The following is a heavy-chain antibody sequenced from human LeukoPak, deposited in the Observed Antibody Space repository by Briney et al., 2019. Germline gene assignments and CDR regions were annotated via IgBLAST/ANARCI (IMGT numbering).Heavy chain of an antibody. D-gene: IGHD6-6*01. Sequence: GGSLRLSCAASGFTFSSYAMHWVRQAPGKGLEWVAVISYDGSNKYYADSVKGRFTISRDNSKNTLYLQMNSLRAEDTAVYYCARPSISSSGAFDIWGQGTMVTVSS. CDR2: ISYDGSNK. CDR1: GFTFSSYA. J-gene: IGHJ3*02. CDR3: ARPSISSSGAFDI. V-gene: IGHV3-30*04.